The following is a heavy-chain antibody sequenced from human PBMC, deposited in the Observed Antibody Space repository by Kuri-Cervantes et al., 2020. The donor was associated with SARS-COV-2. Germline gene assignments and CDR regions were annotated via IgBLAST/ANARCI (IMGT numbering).Heavy chain of an antibody. V-gene: IGHV3-74*01. CDR1: GFTFSDYY. J-gene: IGHJ4*02. CDR3: ARGIAVAGYFDY. D-gene: IGHD6-19*01. CDR2: INSDGSST. Sequence: GESLKISCAASGFTFSDYYMSWVRQAPGKGLVWVSRINSDGSSTSYADSVKGRFTISRDNAKNTLYLQMNSLRAEDTAVYYCARGIAVAGYFDYWGQGTLVTVSS.